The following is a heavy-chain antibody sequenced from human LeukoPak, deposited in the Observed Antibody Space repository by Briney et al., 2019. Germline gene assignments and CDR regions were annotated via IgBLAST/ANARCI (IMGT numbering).Heavy chain of an antibody. CDR2: IQYSGST. J-gene: IGHJ4*02. D-gene: IGHD3-22*01. CDR3: ARYYDSSGYWSTPHFDY. CDR1: GDSVSGISFY. V-gene: IGHV4-61*01. Sequence: PSETLSLTCTVSGDSVSGISFYWSWIRQPPGKGLQYIGYIQYSGSTNYSPSLKSRVTISVDTSKNQFSLKLSSVTAADTAVYYCARYYDSSGYWSTPHFDYWGQGTLVTVSS.